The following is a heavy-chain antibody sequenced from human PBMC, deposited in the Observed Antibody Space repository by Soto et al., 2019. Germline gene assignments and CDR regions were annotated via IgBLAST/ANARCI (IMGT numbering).Heavy chain of an antibody. CDR2: INAGNGNT. CDR1: GYTFTSYA. J-gene: IGHJ3*02. D-gene: IGHD6-13*01. Sequence: QVQLVQSGAEVKKPGASVKVSCKASGYTFTSYAMHWVRQAPGQRLEWMGWINAGNGNTKNSQKFQGRVTITRDTSGSTAYMELSSLRSEDTAVYYCASEEVAASGSSVFDIWGQGTMVTVSS. CDR3: ASEEVAASGSSVFDI. V-gene: IGHV1-3*01.